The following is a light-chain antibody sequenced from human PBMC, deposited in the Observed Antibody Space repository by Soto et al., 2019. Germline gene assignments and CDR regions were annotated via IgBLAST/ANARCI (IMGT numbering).Light chain of an antibody. J-gene: IGKJ2*01. CDR1: QSVSSY. V-gene: IGKV3-11*01. Sequence: EIVLTQSPATLSLSPGERATLSCRASQSVSSYLAWYQQKPGQAPRLLIYDASNRATGIPARFRGSGSGTDFTLTISSLEPEDFALYYCQQRSNWYTFGQGTKLEIK. CDR2: DAS. CDR3: QQRSNWYT.